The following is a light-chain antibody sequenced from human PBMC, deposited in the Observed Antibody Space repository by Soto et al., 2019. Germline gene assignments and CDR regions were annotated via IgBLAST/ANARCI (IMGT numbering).Light chain of an antibody. Sequence: QSVLTQPPSVSGSPGQSVTISCTGTTSDVGSYNRVSWYQQTPGTAPKLIIYDVGSRPSGVPDRFSGSKSGNTASLTISGLQAEDEADYYCDSYTASSTYVFGTGTKVTVL. J-gene: IGLJ1*01. V-gene: IGLV2-18*02. CDR3: DSYTASSTYV. CDR2: DVG. CDR1: TSDVGSYNR.